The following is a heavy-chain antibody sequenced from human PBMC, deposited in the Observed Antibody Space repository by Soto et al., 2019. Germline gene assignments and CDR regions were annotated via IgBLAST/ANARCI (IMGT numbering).Heavy chain of an antibody. CDR3: ARPRGDCSGGSCYSVFDY. CDR2: IIPIFGTA. Sequence: QVQLVQSGAEVKKPGSSVKVSCKASGGTFSSYAISWVRQAPGQGLEWMGGIIPIFGTANYAQKFQGRVTITADESTSTAYMELSSLRSEDTAVYYCARPRGDCSGGSCYSVFDYWGQGTLVTVSS. V-gene: IGHV1-69*01. CDR1: GGTFSSYA. D-gene: IGHD2-15*01. J-gene: IGHJ4*02.